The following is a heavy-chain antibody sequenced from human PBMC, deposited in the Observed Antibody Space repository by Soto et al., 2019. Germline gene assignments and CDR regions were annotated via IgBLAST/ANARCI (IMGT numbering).Heavy chain of an antibody. CDR1: GFTFSSYA. J-gene: IGHJ6*02. D-gene: IGHD2-2*01. CDR3: AKGLDQHRSFWFGMDV. Sequence: GGSLRLSCAASGFTFSSYAMSWVRQAPGKGLEWVSAISGSGGSTYYADSVKGRFTISRDNSKNTLYLQMNSLRAEDTAVYYCAKGLDQHRSFWFGMDVWGQGTTVTVSS. V-gene: IGHV3-23*01. CDR2: ISGSGGST.